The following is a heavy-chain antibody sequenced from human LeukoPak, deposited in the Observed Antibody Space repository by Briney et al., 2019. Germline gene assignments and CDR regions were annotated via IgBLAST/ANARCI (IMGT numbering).Heavy chain of an antibody. J-gene: IGHJ6*03. V-gene: IGHV4-59*12. CDR2: IYYSGST. Sequence: SETLSLTCTVSGGSISSYYWSWIRQPPGKGLEWIGYIYYSGSTNYNPSLKSRVTISVDTSKNQFSLKLSSVTAADTAVYYCAKTGTELFYRGGVEAVRGVRRYMDVWGKGTTVTISS. CDR1: GGSISSYY. D-gene: IGHD3-10*01. CDR3: AKTGTELFYRGGVEAVRGVRRYMDV.